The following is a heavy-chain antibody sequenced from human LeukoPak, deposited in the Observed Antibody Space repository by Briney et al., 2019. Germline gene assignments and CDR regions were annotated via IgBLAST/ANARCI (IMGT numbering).Heavy chain of an antibody. V-gene: IGHV4-34*01. Sequence: KPSETLSLTCAVYGGSFSGYYWSWIRQPPGKGLEWIGEINHSGSTNYNPSLKSRVTISVDTSKNQFSLKLGSVTAADTAVYYCARVSVDIVVVVAATTYYYGMDVWGKGTTVTVSS. CDR3: ARVSVDIVVVVAATTYYYGMDV. CDR1: GGSFSGYY. CDR2: INHSGST. D-gene: IGHD2-15*01. J-gene: IGHJ6*04.